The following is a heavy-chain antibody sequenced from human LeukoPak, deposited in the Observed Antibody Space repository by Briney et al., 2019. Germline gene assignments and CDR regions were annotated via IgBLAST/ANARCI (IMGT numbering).Heavy chain of an antibody. Sequence: GGSLRLSCAASGFTFSSYAMSWVRQAPGKGLEWVSAISGSGGSTYYADSVEGRFTISRDNSKNTLYLQMNSLRAEDTAVYYCAKMRGQYYHSYYMDAWGKGTTVTVSS. CDR2: ISGSGGST. CDR3: AKMRGQYYHSYYMDA. V-gene: IGHV3-23*01. J-gene: IGHJ6*03. CDR1: GFTFSSYA.